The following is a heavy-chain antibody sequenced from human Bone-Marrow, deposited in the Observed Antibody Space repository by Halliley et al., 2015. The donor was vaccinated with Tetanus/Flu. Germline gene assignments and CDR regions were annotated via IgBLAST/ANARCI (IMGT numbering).Heavy chain of an antibody. V-gene: IGHV4-59*01. CDR3: ARDLADFPREGEI. Sequence: LRLSCTVSGGSISSYFWMWIRQPPGKGLEWIGHIYYSGSTEYNPSLQSRVTMSLDTSKKQFSLRLRSVTPAVTAVYYCARDLADFPREGEIWGHGTMVTASP. CDR2: IYYSGST. CDR1: GGSISSYF. D-gene: IGHD1-26*01. J-gene: IGHJ3*02.